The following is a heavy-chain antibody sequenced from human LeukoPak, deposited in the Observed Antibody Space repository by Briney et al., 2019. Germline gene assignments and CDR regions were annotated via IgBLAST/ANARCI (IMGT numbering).Heavy chain of an antibody. CDR1: GFTFSSFG. CDR3: ARVANITTFGMDV. V-gene: IGHV3-33*01. CDR2: IWYDGSKK. D-gene: IGHD3-9*01. J-gene: IGHJ6*02. Sequence: PGGSLRLSCAASGFTFSSFGMHWVRQAPGKGLEWVAVIWYDGSKKYYADSVKGRFTISRDNSKNTPYLQMSSLRGEDTSVYYCARVANITTFGMDVWGQGTTVTVSS.